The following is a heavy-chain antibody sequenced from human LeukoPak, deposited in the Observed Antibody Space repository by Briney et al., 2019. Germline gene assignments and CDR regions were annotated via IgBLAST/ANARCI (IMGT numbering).Heavy chain of an antibody. J-gene: IGHJ6*02. CDR3: ARALVVPAADSNYYYYGMDV. V-gene: IGHV3-48*02. CDR2: ISSSSSTI. CDR1: GFTFSSYS. D-gene: IGHD2-2*01. Sequence: GGSLRLSCAASGFTFSSYSMNWVRQAPGKGLEWVSYISSSSSTIYYADSVEGRFTISRDNAKNSLYLQMNSLRDEDTAVYYCARALVVPAADSNYYYYGMDVWGQGTTVTVSS.